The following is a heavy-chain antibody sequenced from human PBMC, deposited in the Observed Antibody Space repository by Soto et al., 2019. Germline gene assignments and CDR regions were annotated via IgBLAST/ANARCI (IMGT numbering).Heavy chain of an antibody. Sequence: QVQLVQSGAEVKKPGASVKVSCKASGVTFTSYDINWVRQATGQGLEWMGWINPNSGNTGYEQKXXXXXXXXXXXXXXXXXXXXXXXXXXXXXXXXXXXXTYGMDVWGQGTTVTVSS. CDR1: GVTFTSYD. V-gene: IGHV1-8*01. J-gene: IGHJ6*02. CDR2: INPNSGNT. CDR3: XXXTYGMDV.